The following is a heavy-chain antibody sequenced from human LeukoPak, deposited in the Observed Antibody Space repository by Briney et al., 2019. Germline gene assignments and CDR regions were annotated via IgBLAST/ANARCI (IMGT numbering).Heavy chain of an antibody. D-gene: IGHD3-22*01. CDR1: GDSVSSNSAA. J-gene: IGHJ4*02. V-gene: IGHV6-1*01. Sequence: SQTLSLTCAISGDSVSSNSAAWNWIRQSPSRGLEWLGRTYYRSKWYNDYAVSVKSRITINPDTSKNQFSLQLNSVTPENTAVYYCARTKYYYDSSGYYSYFDYWGQGTLVTVSS. CDR2: TYYRSKWYN. CDR3: ARTKYYYDSSGYYSYFDY.